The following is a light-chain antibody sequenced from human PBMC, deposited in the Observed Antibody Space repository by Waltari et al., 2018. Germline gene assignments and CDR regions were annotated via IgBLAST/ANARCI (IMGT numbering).Light chain of an antibody. V-gene: IGLV2-14*01. J-gene: IGLJ2*01. Sequence: QSALTQPASVSGSPGQSIPITCTGTSADIGGFAYVSWYQQPPGKAPKLIIFEVSNRASGISNRFSGSKSGSTASLTISGLQTEDDSDYYCSSYSTTSTLVVFGGGTKVTVL. CDR2: EVS. CDR3: SSYSTTSTLVV. CDR1: SADIGGFAY.